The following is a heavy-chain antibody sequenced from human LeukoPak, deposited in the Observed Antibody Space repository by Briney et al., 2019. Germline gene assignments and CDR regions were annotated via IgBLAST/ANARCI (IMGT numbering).Heavy chain of an antibody. D-gene: IGHD3-22*01. J-gene: IGHJ1*01. CDR1: GFPFSSYW. CDR3: ARDDLYYDTGDYYYASYFQH. Sequence: GGSLRLSCAASGFPFSSYWMHWVRQAPGKGLVWVSRIKSDGSSTTYADSVKGRFTISRDNAKNTLYLQMSSLRAEDTAMYYCARDDLYYDTGDYYYASYFQHWGQGTLVTVSS. CDR2: IKSDGSST. V-gene: IGHV3-74*01.